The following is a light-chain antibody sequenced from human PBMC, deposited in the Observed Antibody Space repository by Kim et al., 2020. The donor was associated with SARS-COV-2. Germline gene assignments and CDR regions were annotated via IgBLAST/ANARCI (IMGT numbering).Light chain of an antibody. V-gene: IGLV3-21*04. CDR2: YDS. CDR1: NIGSKS. CDR3: QVWDSSSDHVV. Sequence: APGKTARITGGGHNIGSKSVHWYQQKPGQAPVLVIYYDSDRPSGIPERFSGSNSGNTATLTISRVEAGDEADYYCQVWDSSSDHVVFGGGTQLTVL. J-gene: IGLJ2*01.